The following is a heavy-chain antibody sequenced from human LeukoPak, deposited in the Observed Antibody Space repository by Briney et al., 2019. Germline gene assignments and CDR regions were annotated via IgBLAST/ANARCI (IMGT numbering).Heavy chain of an antibody. Sequence: PSETLSLTCAVYGGSFSGYYWNWVRQPPGKGLEGMGEINHSGYTNYKAYLTSRVTVSVDTSKNHFALKLSSVTAADTALYYCARGPPIEPGILTGYYYFDYWGQGTLVTVSS. CDR1: GGSFSGYY. D-gene: IGHD3-9*01. CDR3: ARGPPIEPGILTGYYYFDY. CDR2: INHSGYT. V-gene: IGHV4-34*01. J-gene: IGHJ4*02.